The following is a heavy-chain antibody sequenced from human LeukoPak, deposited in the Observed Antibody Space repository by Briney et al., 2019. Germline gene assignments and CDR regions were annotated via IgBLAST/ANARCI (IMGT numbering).Heavy chain of an antibody. J-gene: IGHJ4*02. CDR2: IYHSGGT. V-gene: IGHV4-38-2*01. CDR3: ASTNHYSSSSRFDY. Sequence: PSETLSLTCAVSGYSISSGYYWGWIRQPPGKGLEWIGSIYHSGGTYYNPSLKSRVTISVDTSKNQFSLKLSSVTAADTAVYYCASTNHYSSSSRFDYWGQGTLVTVSS. D-gene: IGHD6-6*01. CDR1: GYSISSGYY.